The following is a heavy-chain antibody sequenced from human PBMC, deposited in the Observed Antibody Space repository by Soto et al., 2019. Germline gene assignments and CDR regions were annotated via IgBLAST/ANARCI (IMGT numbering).Heavy chain of an antibody. J-gene: IGHJ6*02. D-gene: IGHD2-15*01. CDR3: ARDRPDIVVVVAATNYYYYGMDV. V-gene: IGHV1-18*04. Sequence: QVQLVQSGAEVKKPGASVKVSCKASGYTFTSYGISWVRQAPGQGLEWMGWISAYNGNTNYAQKLQGRVTMTTDTSTSTACMELRSLRSDDTAVYYCARDRPDIVVVVAATNYYYYGMDVWGQGTTVTVSS. CDR2: ISAYNGNT. CDR1: GYTFTSYG.